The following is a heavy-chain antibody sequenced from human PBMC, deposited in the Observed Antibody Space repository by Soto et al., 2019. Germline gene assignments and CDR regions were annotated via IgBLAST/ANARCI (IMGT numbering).Heavy chain of an antibody. Sequence: SETLSLTCTISGGSISVYYWSWIRQPPGQALEWIGYIYDSGSPYYNPSLRSRVIISADTSKNQISLRAEDTAIFYCARDPFGYYVNYFDNWGQGTLVTVSS. CDR1: GGSISVYY. V-gene: IGHV4-59*12. CDR2: IYDSGSP. J-gene: IGHJ4*02. CDR3: ARDPFGYYVNYFDN. D-gene: IGHD1-26*01.